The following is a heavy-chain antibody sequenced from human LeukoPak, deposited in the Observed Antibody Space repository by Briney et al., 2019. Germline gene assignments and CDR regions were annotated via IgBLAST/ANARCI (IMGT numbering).Heavy chain of an antibody. CDR3: ARGSVARSYYYYGMDV. CDR2: ISSSSSYI. CDR1: GFTFSSYS. V-gene: IGHV3-21*01. D-gene: IGHD2-15*01. Sequence: GGSLRLSCAASGFTFSSYSMNWVRQAPGKGLEWVSSISSSSSYIYYADSVKGRFTISRDNAKNSLYLQMSSLRAEDTAVYYCARGSVARSYYYYGMDVWGQGTTVTVSS. J-gene: IGHJ6*02.